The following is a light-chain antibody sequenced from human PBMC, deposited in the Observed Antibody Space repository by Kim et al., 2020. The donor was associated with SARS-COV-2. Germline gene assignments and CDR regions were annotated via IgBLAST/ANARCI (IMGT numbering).Light chain of an antibody. CDR2: GAS. J-gene: IGKJ1*01. Sequence: SAGDRVILSCRASQVVSSSYVAWYQQKPGQAPRLLIYGASRRATGIPDRFSGSGYGTDFTLTISRLEPEDFAVYHCQQCGNSPWSFGQGTKVDIK. CDR3: QQCGNSPWS. V-gene: IGKV3-20*01. CDR1: QVVSSSY.